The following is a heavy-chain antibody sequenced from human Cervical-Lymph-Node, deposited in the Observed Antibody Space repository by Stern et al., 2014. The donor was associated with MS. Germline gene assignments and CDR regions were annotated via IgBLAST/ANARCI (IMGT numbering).Heavy chain of an antibody. V-gene: IGHV5-51*01. Sequence: VQLVQSGAEVKKPGESLKISCKGSGYRVMNYWIGWVRQIPGKGLEWLGMINFRNFGTENNRALKGPVTMSADKSIDTVYLHLSGLKASDTAIYYCARHRTQSSERWQQFLVSLAAFNIWGQGTMVTVSS. CDR2: INFRNFGT. CDR1: GYRVMNYW. CDR3: ARHRTQSSERWQQFLVSLAAFNI. D-gene: IGHD5-24*01. J-gene: IGHJ3*02.